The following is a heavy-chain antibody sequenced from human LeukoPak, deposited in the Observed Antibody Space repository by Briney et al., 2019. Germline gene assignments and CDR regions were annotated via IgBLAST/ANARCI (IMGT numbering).Heavy chain of an antibody. D-gene: IGHD6-19*01. CDR1: GASISNARYY. CDR3: ARHYTPYTSGWNGGLDY. V-gene: IGHV4-39*01. J-gene: IGHJ4*02. Sequence: SETLSLTCAVSGASISNARYYWGWVRQPPGKGLEWIGSTYYSGSTYYNPSLKSRVTISVDTSKKQFSLKLSAVTAADTAVYSCARHYTPYTSGWNGGLDYWGQGTLVIASS. CDR2: TYYSGST.